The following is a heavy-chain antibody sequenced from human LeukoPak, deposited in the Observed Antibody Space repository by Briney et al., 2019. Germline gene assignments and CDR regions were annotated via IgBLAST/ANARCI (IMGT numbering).Heavy chain of an antibody. CDR2: MYYSGST. CDR1: GVSISSDKYY. Sequence: SQTLSLTCTVSGVSISSDKYYWSWIRQRPGKGLEWIGYMYYSGSTSYNPSLKSRVSISLGTPKNQFSLKLTSVTAADTAVYYCATPYCGAISCLDVFDIWGQGTMVTVSS. CDR3: ATPYCGAISCLDVFDI. D-gene: IGHD2-21*01. J-gene: IGHJ3*02. V-gene: IGHV4-30-4*01.